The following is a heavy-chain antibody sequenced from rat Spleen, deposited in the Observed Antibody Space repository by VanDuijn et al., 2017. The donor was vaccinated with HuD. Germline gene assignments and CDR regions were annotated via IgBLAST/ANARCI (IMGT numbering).Heavy chain of an antibody. CDR3: ARRAYYGYLDF. V-gene: IGHV5-22*01. Sequence: EVQVEESGGGLVQPGGSMKLSCAASGFTFSNHYMAWVRQAPKKGLEWVASINYEGGSTHYGDSVKGRFTISRDNTKNTQYLQVDSLRSEDTATYYCARRAYYGYLDFWGPGTMVTVSS. CDR2: INYEGGST. CDR1: GFTFSNHY. J-gene: IGHJ1*01.